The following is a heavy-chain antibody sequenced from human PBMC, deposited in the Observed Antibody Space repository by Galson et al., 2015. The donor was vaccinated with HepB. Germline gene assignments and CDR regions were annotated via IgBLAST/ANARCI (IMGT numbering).Heavy chain of an antibody. Sequence: SLRLSCAASGFTVSSNYMSWVRQAPGKGLEWVSVIYSGGSTYYADSVKGRFTISRDNSKNTLYLQMNSLRAEDTAVYYCARDPIDDSSGYPMAGAFDIWGQGTMVTVSS. D-gene: IGHD3-22*01. CDR1: GFTVSSNY. J-gene: IGHJ3*02. CDR2: IYSGGST. V-gene: IGHV3-53*01. CDR3: ARDPIDDSSGYPMAGAFDI.